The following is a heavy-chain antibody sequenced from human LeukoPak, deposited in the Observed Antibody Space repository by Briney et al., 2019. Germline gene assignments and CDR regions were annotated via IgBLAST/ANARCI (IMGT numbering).Heavy chain of an antibody. CDR2: IKQDGSEK. J-gene: IGHJ6*03. CDR3: ARSKRDYDFWSGYYYYYYMDV. V-gene: IGHV3-7*01. D-gene: IGHD3-3*01. Sequence: GGSLRLSCAASGFTFSSYWMSWVRQAPGKGLEWVANIKQDGSEKYYVDSVKGRFTISRDNAKNSLYLQMNSLRAEDTAVYYCARSKRDYDFWSGYYYYYYMDVWGKGTTVTVSS. CDR1: GFTFSSYW.